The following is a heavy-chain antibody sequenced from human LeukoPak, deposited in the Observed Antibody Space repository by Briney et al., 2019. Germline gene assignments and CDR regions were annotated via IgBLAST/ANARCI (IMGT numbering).Heavy chain of an antibody. CDR3: AKSPHYGYVWGSYRPYYFDY. V-gene: IGHV3-23*01. CDR1: GFTFSSYA. CDR2: ISGSGGST. Sequence: GGSLRLSCAASGFTFSSYAMSWVRQAPGKGLEWVSAISGSGGSTYYADSVKGRFTISRDNSKNTLYLQMNSLRAEDTAVYYCAKSPHYGYVWGSYRPYYFDYWGQGTLVTVSS. J-gene: IGHJ4*02. D-gene: IGHD3-16*02.